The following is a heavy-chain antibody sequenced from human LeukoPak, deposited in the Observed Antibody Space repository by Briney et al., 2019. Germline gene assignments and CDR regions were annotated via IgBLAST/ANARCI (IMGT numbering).Heavy chain of an antibody. CDR1: GVSFRNSDYY. CDR3: ARQMYGLLYPDF. CDR2: MYYSGST. J-gene: IGHJ4*02. V-gene: IGHV4-39*01. Sequence: PSETLSLTCTISGVSFRNSDYYWGWVRQPPGKGLEWLATMYYSGSTYYNPSLRSRLTLSADTSKNQITLKLSSVTAADTAVYYCARQMYGLLYPDFWGQGTLVAVSS. D-gene: IGHD2-8*01.